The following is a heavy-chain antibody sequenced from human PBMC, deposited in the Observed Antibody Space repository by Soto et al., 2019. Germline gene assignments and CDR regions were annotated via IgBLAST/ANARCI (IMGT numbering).Heavy chain of an antibody. J-gene: IGHJ4*02. CDR2: INPSGGST. CDR3: ATLYTAFDY. Sequence: QVQLVQSGAEVKKPGASVKVSCKASGYTFTAYYIHWVRQAPGQGLEWMGMINPSGGSTRYAQKFQGRVTMTRDTSTSKVYMDLSSMRSEDTAVYYCATLYTAFDYWGQGTLVTVSS. V-gene: IGHV1-46*01. CDR1: GYTFTAYY. D-gene: IGHD4-4*01.